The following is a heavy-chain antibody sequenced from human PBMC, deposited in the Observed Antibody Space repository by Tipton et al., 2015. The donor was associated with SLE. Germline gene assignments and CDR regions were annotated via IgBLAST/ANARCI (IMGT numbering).Heavy chain of an antibody. D-gene: IGHD2-8*02. CDR3: ARDRDIVLEPVPIPPAFDI. V-gene: IGHV4-59*11. CDR1: GDSFSNHF. Sequence: TLSLTFTVAGDSFSNHFWSWIRQPPGKGLEWIGYMYRSGTTKYNPSLKSRVIISLDTSRNHFSLKLTSVTAADTAVYFCARDRDIVLEPVPIPPAFDIWGQGTTVTVSS. CDR2: MYRSGTT. J-gene: IGHJ3*02.